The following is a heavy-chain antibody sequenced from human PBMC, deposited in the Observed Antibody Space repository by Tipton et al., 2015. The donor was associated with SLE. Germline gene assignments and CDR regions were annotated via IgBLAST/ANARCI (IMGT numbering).Heavy chain of an antibody. V-gene: IGHV4-61*01. CDR1: GGSISSSISY. Sequence: LRLSCTVSGGSISSSISYWSWIRQPPGKGLEWIGYIYYSGSTNYNPSLKSRVTISVDTSKNQFSLKLSSVTAADTAVYYCARGGKWFDPWGQGTLVTVSS. CDR3: ARGGKWFDP. J-gene: IGHJ5*02. CDR2: IYYSGST.